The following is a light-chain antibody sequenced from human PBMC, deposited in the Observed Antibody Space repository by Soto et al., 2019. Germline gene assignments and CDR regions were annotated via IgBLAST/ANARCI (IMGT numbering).Light chain of an antibody. V-gene: IGLV2-14*01. J-gene: IGLJ1*01. CDR2: EVS. Sequence: QSALTQPASVSGAPGQSITISCTGTISDVGGYTYVAWHQQHPGIAPKLMIYEVSNRPSRVSHRFSGSKSGNTASLTISGLQAEDEADYYCSSYTSTSSYVFGTGTTVTVL. CDR1: ISDVGGYTY. CDR3: SSYTSTSSYV.